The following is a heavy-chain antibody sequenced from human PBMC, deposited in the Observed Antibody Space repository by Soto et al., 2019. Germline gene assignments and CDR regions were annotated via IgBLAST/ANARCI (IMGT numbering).Heavy chain of an antibody. CDR3: ARGLGLGDC. Sequence: QVQLVQSGAEVKKPGASVKVSCKASGYTFSSYYIHWLRQAPGQSLEWIGIINPNGGSTNYAQNFEGRLTVTRDTSTATVYMGLSALTSDDTAMYYCARGLGLGDCWGQGTLVTVSS. CDR1: GYTFSSYY. D-gene: IGHD3-9*01. V-gene: IGHV1-46*01. CDR2: INPNGGST. J-gene: IGHJ4*02.